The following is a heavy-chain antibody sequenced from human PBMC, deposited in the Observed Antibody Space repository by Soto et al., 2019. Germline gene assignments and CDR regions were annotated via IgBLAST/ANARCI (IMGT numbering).Heavy chain of an antibody. CDR2: IKSKTDGGTT. Sequence: PGGSLRLSCAASGFTFSSYGMHWVRQAPGKGLEWVGRIKSKTDGGTTDYAAPVKGRFTISRDDSKNTLYLQMNSLKTEDTAVYYCTTADGALDYGDNIDYWGQGTLVTVSS. V-gene: IGHV3-15*07. J-gene: IGHJ4*02. CDR1: GFTFSSYG. D-gene: IGHD4-17*01. CDR3: TTADGALDYGDNIDY.